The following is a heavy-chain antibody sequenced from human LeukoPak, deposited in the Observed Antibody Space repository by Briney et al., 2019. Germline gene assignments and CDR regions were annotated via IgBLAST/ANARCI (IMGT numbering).Heavy chain of an antibody. CDR2: IYYSGST. CDR3: ARSIAAVVSGWFDP. V-gene: IGHV4-31*03. J-gene: IGHJ5*02. CDR1: GGSISSGGYY. D-gene: IGHD6-25*01. Sequence: PSQTLSLTCTVSGGSISSGGYYWSWIRQHPGKGLEWIGYIYYSGSTYYNPSLKSRLTISVDTSKNQFSLKLSSVTAADTAVYYCARSIAAVVSGWFDPWGQGTLVTVSS.